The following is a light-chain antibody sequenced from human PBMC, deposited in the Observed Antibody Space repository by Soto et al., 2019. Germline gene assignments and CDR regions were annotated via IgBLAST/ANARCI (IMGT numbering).Light chain of an antibody. Sequence: IQLTQSPSSLSASVGDRVTITCRASQGISSHLAWYQQTPGKAPKLLIYAASILQSGVPSRSSGSGSGTDFTLTISSLQPEDSATYYCQQLNDYPITFGQGTRLEIK. CDR1: QGISSH. CDR2: AAS. CDR3: QQLNDYPIT. V-gene: IGKV1-9*01. J-gene: IGKJ5*01.